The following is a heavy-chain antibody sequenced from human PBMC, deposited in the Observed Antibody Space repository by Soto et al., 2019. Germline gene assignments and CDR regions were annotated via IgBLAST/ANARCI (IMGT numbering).Heavy chain of an antibody. J-gene: IGHJ6*02. Sequence: QVQLVQSGAEVKKPGSSVKVSCKASGGTFSSYAISWVRQAPGQGLEWMGGIIPIFGTANYAQKFQGRVTITADESTSTAYMELSRLRSEDTAVYYCARGMIAAAGYYYYGMDVWGQGTTVTVSS. CDR1: GGTFSSYA. D-gene: IGHD6-13*01. CDR3: ARGMIAAAGYYYYGMDV. V-gene: IGHV1-69*01. CDR2: IIPIFGTA.